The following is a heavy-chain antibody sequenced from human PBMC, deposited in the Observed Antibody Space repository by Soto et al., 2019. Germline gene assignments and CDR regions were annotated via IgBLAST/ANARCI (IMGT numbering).Heavy chain of an antibody. CDR2: ISAYNGNT. V-gene: IGHV1-18*01. Sequence: QVQLVQSGAEVKKPGASVKVSCKASGYTFTSYGISWVRQAPGQGLEWMGWISAYNGNTRYAQKLQGRVTMTTDTSPSTADMELRSLRSDDTAVYFCARTGFYYYGSGSPVAVDYWGQGTLVTVSS. J-gene: IGHJ4*02. CDR3: ARTGFYYYGSGSPVAVDY. D-gene: IGHD3-10*01. CDR1: GYTFTSYG.